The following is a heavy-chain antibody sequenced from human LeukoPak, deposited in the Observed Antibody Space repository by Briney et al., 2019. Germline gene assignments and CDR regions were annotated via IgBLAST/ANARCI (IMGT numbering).Heavy chain of an antibody. D-gene: IGHD4-17*01. CDR2: IYYSGST. CDR3: AVGDCGDPRSGV. V-gene: IGHV4-59*01. CDR1: GGSISSYY. Sequence: PSETLSLTCTVSGGSISSYYWSWIRQPPGKGLEWIGYIYYSGSTNYNPSLKSRVTISVDTSQNQFSLKLSSVTAADTAVYYCAVGDCGDPRSGVWGQGTLVTVSS. J-gene: IGHJ4*02.